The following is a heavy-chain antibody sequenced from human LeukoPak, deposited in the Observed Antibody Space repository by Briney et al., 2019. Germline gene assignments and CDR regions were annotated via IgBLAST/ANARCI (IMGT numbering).Heavy chain of an antibody. J-gene: IGHJ5*02. CDR2: ISAYNGNT. CDR1: GYTFTSYG. Sequence: ASVKVSCKASGYTFTSYGISWVRQAPGQGLEWMGWISAYNGNTNYAQKLQGRVTMTTDTSTSTAYVELRSLRSDDTAVYYCARDPIAAAGVRWFDPWGQGTLVTVSS. CDR3: ARDPIAAAGVRWFDP. V-gene: IGHV1-18*01. D-gene: IGHD6-25*01.